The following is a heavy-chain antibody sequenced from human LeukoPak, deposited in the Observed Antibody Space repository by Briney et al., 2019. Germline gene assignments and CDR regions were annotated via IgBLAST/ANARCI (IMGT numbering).Heavy chain of an antibody. V-gene: IGHV3-30*18. CDR2: MSYNGNTQ. CDR1: GFTFSSYG. J-gene: IGHJ4*02. D-gene: IGHD2-15*01. Sequence: GGSLRLSCAASGFTFSSYGMHWVRQAPGKGLEWVAVMSYNGNTQYYADSVKGRFTVSRDNSKNTLYLQMNSLRAEDTALYHWEKEACAGRCSSDYFDYRGQGTLVTVSS. CDR3: EKEACAGRCSSDYFDY.